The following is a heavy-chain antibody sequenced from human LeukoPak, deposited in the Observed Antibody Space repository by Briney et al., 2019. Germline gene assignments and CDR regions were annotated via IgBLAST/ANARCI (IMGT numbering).Heavy chain of an antibody. V-gene: IGHV3-48*01. D-gene: IGHD6-13*01. J-gene: IGHJ5*02. CDR1: GFTFSSSS. CDR3: ARDVGPYSGSWYWFDP. CDR2: ISGGSSSI. Sequence: GGPLRLSCAASGFTFSSSSMNWVRQAPGKGLEWVSYISGGSSSIYYADSVKGRFTISRDNAKNSLYLQMNSLRAEDTAVYYCARDVGPYSGSWYWFDPWGQGTLVTVSS.